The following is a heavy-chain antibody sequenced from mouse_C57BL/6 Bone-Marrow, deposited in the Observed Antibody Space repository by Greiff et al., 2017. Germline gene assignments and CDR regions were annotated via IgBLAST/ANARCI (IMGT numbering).Heavy chain of an antibody. D-gene: IGHD1-1*01. CDR3: ARDDGYYGSSLFAY. J-gene: IGHJ3*01. CDR1: GFTFSDYY. CDR2: INYDGSST. V-gene: IGHV5-16*01. Sequence: EVKVEESEGGLVQPGSSMKLSCTASGFTFSDYYMAWVRQVPEKGLEWVANINYDGSSTYYLDSLKSRFIISRDNAKKILYLQMSSLKSEDTATYYCARDDGYYGSSLFAYWGQGTLVTVSA.